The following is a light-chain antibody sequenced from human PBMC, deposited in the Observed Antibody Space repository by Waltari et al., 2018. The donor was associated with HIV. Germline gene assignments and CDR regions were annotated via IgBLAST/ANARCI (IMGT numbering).Light chain of an antibody. CDR1: QDISSD. CDR2: SAP. J-gene: IGKJ1*01. CDR3: QQLHTYPRT. Sequence: IHLTQSPSFVSASVGDRVNIPCRASQDISSDLAWYQHRSGRAPKLLIHSAPTLQSGVPSSFSGRGSGTEFTLTIISLQAEDLATYYCQQLHTYPRTFGPGTKVEVK. V-gene: IGKV1-9*01.